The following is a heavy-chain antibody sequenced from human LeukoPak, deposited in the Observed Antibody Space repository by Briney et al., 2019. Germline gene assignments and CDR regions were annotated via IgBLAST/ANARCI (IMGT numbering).Heavy chain of an antibody. CDR2: ISSNVGST. D-gene: IGHD3-3*01. V-gene: IGHV3-64D*06. Sequence: GGSLRLSCSASGFTFSSYAMHCVRQAPGQGLEYVSAISSNVGSTYYAASVKGRFTISRDNSKNTLYLQMSSLRAEDTAVYYCVKEDGITIFRRYYYYGMDVWGKGTTVTVSS. CDR1: GFTFSSYA. CDR3: VKEDGITIFRRYYYYGMDV. J-gene: IGHJ6*04.